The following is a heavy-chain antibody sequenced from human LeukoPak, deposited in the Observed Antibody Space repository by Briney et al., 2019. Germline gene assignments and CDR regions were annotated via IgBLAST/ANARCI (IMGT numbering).Heavy chain of an antibody. CDR1: GFTFSSYS. V-gene: IGHV3-48*04. Sequence: GGSLRLSCAASGFTFSSYSMNWVRQAPGKGVEWVSYISSSSSTIYYADSVKGRFTISRDNAKNSLYLQMNSLKTEDTAVYYCTTDGAGYDFWSGYAFDIWGQGTMVTVS. J-gene: IGHJ3*02. CDR3: TTDGAGYDFWSGYAFDI. CDR2: ISSSSSTI. D-gene: IGHD3-3*01.